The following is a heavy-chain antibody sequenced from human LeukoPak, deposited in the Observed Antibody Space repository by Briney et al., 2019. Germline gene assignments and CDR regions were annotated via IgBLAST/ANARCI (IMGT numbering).Heavy chain of an antibody. V-gene: IGHV1-46*01. CDR2: INPSGGST. Sequence: PGASVKVSCKASGYIFTSHYMHWMRQAPGQGLEWMGMINPSGGSTVYAQKFQGRVTITADESTSTAYTELSSLRSEDTAVYYCAGAKTATIVAVTAILDIWGQGTMVTVSS. J-gene: IGHJ3*02. CDR3: AGAKTATIVAVTAILDI. D-gene: IGHD2-21*02. CDR1: GYIFTSHY.